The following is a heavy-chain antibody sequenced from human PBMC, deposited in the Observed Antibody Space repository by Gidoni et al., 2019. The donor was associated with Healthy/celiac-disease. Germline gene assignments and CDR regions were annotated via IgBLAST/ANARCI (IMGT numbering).Heavy chain of an antibody. CDR1: GGSISSSSYY. Sequence: PSETLSLTCTVSGGSISSSSYYWGWIRQPPGKGLEWIGSIYYSGSTYYNPSLKSRVTISVDTSKNQFSLKLSSVTAADTAVYYCATPLIRRDAFDIWGQGTMVTVSS. CDR3: ATPLIRRDAFDI. CDR2: IYYSGST. J-gene: IGHJ3*02. V-gene: IGHV4-39*01.